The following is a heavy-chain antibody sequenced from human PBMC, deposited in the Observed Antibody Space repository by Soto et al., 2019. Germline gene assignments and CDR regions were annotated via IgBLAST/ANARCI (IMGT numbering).Heavy chain of an antibody. V-gene: IGHV4-34*01. D-gene: IGHD2-15*01. CDR2: INHSGST. CDR3: ARNRGQLLIRTTFDY. Sequence: PSETLSLTCAVYGGSFSGYYWSWIRQPPGKGLEWIGEINHSGSTNYNPSLKSRVTISVDTSKNQFSLKLSSVTAADTAVYYCARNRGQLLIRTTFDYWGQGTLVTVSS. J-gene: IGHJ4*02. CDR1: GGSFSGYY.